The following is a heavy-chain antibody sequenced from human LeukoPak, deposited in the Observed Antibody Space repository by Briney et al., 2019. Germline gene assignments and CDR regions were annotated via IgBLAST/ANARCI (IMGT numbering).Heavy chain of an antibody. CDR1: GYTFTSYY. V-gene: IGHV1-2*02. D-gene: IGHD1-1*01. CDR3: ARVGLELYDAFDI. J-gene: IGHJ3*02. CDR2: INPNSGGT. Sequence: ASVKVSCKASGYTFTSYYMHWVRQVPGQGLEWMGWINPNSGGTNYAQKFQGRVTMTRDTSISTAYMELSRLRSDDTAVYYCARVGLELYDAFDIWGQGTMVTVSS.